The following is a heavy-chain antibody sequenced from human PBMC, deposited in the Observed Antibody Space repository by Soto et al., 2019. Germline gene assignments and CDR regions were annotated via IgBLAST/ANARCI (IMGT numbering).Heavy chain of an antibody. J-gene: IGHJ4*02. Sequence: LSLTCTVSGGSISSGGYYWSWIRQHPGKGLEWIGYIYSSGITYYDPSLKRRVTMSVDMSKNQFSLRLSSVTAADTAVYYCATKPNGLYYFDYWGQGALVT. V-gene: IGHV4-31*03. D-gene: IGHD2-8*01. CDR3: ATKPNGLYYFDY. CDR2: IYSSGIT. CDR1: GGSISSGGYY.